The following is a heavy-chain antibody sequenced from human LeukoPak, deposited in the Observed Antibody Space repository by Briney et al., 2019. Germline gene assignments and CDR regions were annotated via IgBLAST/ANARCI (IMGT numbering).Heavy chain of an antibody. CDR2: MNPNSGIT. Sequence: ASVKVSCKASGYTFISSDINWVRQATGQGLEWMGWMNPNSGITGYAQKFQGRVSMTRNTSIGTAYMELSSLKSEDTAVYYCARGLYYYDSNGRTPYDYWGQGTLVTVSS. J-gene: IGHJ4*02. D-gene: IGHD3-22*01. CDR1: GYTFISSD. CDR3: ARGLYYYDSNGRTPYDY. V-gene: IGHV1-8*01.